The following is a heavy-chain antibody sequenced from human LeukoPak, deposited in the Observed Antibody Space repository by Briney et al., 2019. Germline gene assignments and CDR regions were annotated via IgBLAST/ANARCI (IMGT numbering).Heavy chain of an antibody. J-gene: IGHJ4*02. D-gene: IGHD6-13*01. CDR3: ARGVYIAAAQYGY. Sequence: SETLSLTCTVSGGSISSYYWSWIRQPPGKGLEWIGYIYYSGTTNYNLPLKSRVTISVDTSKNQFSLKLSSVTAADTAVYYCARGVYIAAAQYGYWGQGTLVTVSS. CDR2: IYYSGTT. CDR1: GGSISSYY. V-gene: IGHV4-59*01.